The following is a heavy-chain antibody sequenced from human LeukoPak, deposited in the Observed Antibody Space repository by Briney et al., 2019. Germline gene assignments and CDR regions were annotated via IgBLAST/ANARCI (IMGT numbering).Heavy chain of an antibody. CDR3: ARVKAEDDFWSGYYRSLGYYGMDV. D-gene: IGHD3-3*01. J-gene: IGHJ6*02. V-gene: IGHV1-18*01. CDR1: GYTFTSYA. CDR2: ISAYNGNT. Sequence: ASVKVSCKASGYTFTSYAMNWVRQAPGQGLEWMGWISAYNGNTNYAQKLQGRVTMTTDTSTSTAYMELRSLRSDDTAVYYCARVKAEDDFWSGYYRSLGYYGMDVWGQGTTVTVSS.